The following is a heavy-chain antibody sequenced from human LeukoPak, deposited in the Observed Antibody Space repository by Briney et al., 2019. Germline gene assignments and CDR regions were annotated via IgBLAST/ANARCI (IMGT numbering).Heavy chain of an antibody. J-gene: IGHJ6*02. V-gene: IGHV4-59*12. CDR2: IYYSGST. CDR1: GGSISSYY. D-gene: IGHD3-22*01. CDR3: ARGNTAYYDSSGYYYVYYYYGMDV. Sequence: SETLSLTCTVSGGSISSYYWSWIRQPPGKGLEWIGYIYYSGSTNYNPSLKSRVTISVDTPKNQFSLKLSSVTAADTAVYYCARGNTAYYDSSGYYYVYYYYGMDVWGQGTTVTVSS.